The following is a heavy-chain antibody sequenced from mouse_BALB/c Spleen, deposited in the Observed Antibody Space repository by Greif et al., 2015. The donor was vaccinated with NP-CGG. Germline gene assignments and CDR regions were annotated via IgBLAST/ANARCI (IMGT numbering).Heavy chain of an antibody. V-gene: IGHV5-12-2*01. D-gene: IGHD1-2*01. Sequence: EVKVIESGGGLVQPGGSLKLSCAASVFTFSSYTMSWVRQTPEKRLEWVAYISNGGGSTYYPDTVKGRFTISRDNAKNTLYLQMSSLKSEDTAMYYCARDGYVVWGAGTTVTVSS. CDR2: ISNGGGST. CDR1: VFTFSSYT. J-gene: IGHJ1*01. CDR3: ARDGYVV.